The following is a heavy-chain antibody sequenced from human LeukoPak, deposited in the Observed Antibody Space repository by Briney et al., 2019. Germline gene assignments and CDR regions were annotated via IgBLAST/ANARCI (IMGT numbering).Heavy chain of an antibody. CDR1: GFTFSSFA. Sequence: PGGSLRLSCAASGFTFSSFAIHWVRQAPGKGLGYVSAIGSNGGSTYYADSVKGRFTISRDNSKNTVYLQMGSLRVEDMAVYYCARIIGAAGTRYFDYWGQGTQVTVSS. CDR3: ARIIGAAGTRYFDY. D-gene: IGHD6-13*01. CDR2: IGSNGGST. V-gene: IGHV3-64*02. J-gene: IGHJ4*02.